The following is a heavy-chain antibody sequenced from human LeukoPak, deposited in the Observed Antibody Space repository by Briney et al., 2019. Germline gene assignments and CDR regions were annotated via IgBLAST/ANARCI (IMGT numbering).Heavy chain of an antibody. V-gene: IGHV3-48*01. J-gene: IGHJ4*02. CDR1: GFTFSSYA. CDR3: ARGGLSIMGY. D-gene: IGHD2/OR15-2a*01. CDR2: ISSSGSTK. Sequence: QPGGSLRLSCAASGFTFSSYAMHWVRQAPGKGLEWVSYISSSGSTKYYADSVKGRFTISRDNARNSLYLQMNSLRAEDTAVYFCARGGLSIMGYWGQGTLVTVSS.